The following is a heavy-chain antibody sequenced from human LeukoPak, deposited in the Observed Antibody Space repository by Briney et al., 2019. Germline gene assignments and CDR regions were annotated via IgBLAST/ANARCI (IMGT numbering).Heavy chain of an antibody. CDR2: IYYSGST. CDR3: ARTNPHSGSYTTDY. CDR1: GGSISSYY. V-gene: IGHV4-59*08. Sequence: SETLSLTCTVSGGSISSYYWSWIRQPPGKGLEWIGYIYYSGSTNYNPSLKSRVTISVDTPKNQFSLKLSSVTAADTAVYYCARTNPHSGSYTTDYWGQGTLVTVSS. D-gene: IGHD1-26*01. J-gene: IGHJ4*02.